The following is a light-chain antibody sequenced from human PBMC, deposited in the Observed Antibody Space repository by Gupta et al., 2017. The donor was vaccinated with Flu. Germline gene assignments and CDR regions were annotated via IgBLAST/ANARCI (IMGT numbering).Light chain of an antibody. Sequence: DIQMTQSPSTLSASVGDRITITCRASQTISASLAWYPQKPGKAPSLLIYQASTLELGVPSRFRGSGSGTEFTLTISSLQPDDFATYYCQHYATQWTFGPGTKVQ. V-gene: IGKV1-5*03. J-gene: IGKJ1*01. CDR1: QTISAS. CDR3: QHYATQWT. CDR2: QAS.